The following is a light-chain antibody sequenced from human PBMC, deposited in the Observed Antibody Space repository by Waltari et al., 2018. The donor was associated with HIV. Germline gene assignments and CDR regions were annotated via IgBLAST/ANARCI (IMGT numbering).Light chain of an antibody. CDR3: QSYDSSLSGSFV. CDR2: ADD. Sequence: QSVLTQPPSVSGAPGQRVTISCPGSTSNLGAGYDVPWFQQLPGTAPKLLIYADDNRPSGVPDRFSGSKSGTSASLAITGLQAEDEADYYCQSYDSSLSGSFVFGTGTKVTVL. V-gene: IGLV1-40*01. J-gene: IGLJ1*01. CDR1: TSNLGAGYD.